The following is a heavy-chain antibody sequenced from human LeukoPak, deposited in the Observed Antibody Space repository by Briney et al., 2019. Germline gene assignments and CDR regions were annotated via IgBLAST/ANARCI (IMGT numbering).Heavy chain of an antibody. J-gene: IGHJ4*02. CDR1: GFTFSSYA. Sequence: GGSLRLSCAASGFTFSSYAMSWVRQAPGRGLEWVSSISGSGGTTYYADSVKGRFTISRDNSKNTLYLQMNSLRAEDTAVYYCATFLKKVYCSGGSCPNFDCWGQGTLVTVSS. D-gene: IGHD2-15*01. CDR2: ISGSGGTT. V-gene: IGHV3-23*01. CDR3: ATFLKKVYCSGGSCPNFDC.